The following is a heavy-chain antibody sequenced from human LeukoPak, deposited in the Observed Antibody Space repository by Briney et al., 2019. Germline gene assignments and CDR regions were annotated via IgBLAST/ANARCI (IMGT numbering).Heavy chain of an antibody. V-gene: IGHV4-39*07. D-gene: IGHD2-15*01. CDR2: IYYSGST. Sequence: SETLSLTCTVSGDSISSGSYYWGWIRQPPGKGLEWIGSIYYSGSTYYNPSLKSRVTISVDTSKNQFSLKLSSVTAADTAVYYCARGIEDIVVVVAATPEYYFDYWGQGTLVTVSS. J-gene: IGHJ4*02. CDR3: ARGIEDIVVVVAATPEYYFDY. CDR1: GDSISSGSYY.